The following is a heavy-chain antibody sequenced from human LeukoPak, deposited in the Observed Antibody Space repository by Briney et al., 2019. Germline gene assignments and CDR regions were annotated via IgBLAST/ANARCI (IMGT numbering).Heavy chain of an antibody. CDR1: GGPISGHY. CDR2: IFYNGNT. Sequence: SETLSPTCTVSGGPISGHYWSWIRQPPGKGLEWIGYIFYNGNTKYNPSLKSRVTISLDTSHNQFSLKLTSVTAADTAVYLCARDTFGMDVWGQGTTVTVS. V-gene: IGHV4-59*11. CDR3: ARDTFGMDV. J-gene: IGHJ6*02.